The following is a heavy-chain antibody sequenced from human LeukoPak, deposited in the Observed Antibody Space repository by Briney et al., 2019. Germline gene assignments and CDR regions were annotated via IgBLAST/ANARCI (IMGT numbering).Heavy chain of an antibody. CDR2: ISGSGGST. CDR1: GFTFSSYA. J-gene: IGHJ6*03. Sequence: SGGSLRLSCAASGFTFSSYAMSWVRQAPGKGLEWVSAISGSGGSTYYADSVKGRFTISRDNSKNTLYLQMNSLRAEDTAVYYCAKGLGYYYYYMDVWGKGTTVTVSS. D-gene: IGHD7-27*01. V-gene: IGHV3-23*01. CDR3: AKGLGYYYYYMDV.